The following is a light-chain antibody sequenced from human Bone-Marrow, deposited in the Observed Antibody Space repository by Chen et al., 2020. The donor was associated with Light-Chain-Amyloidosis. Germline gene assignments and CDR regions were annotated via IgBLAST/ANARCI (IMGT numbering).Light chain of an antibody. CDR1: SSNIGAGYD. CDR3: QSSDSSLSGSVV. Sequence: QSVLTQPPSVSGAPGQRVTISCTGSSSNIGAGYDVQWYQQLPGTAPKLLIYGNSNRPSGVPVRFSGSKSGTSASLAITGLQAEDEADYYCQSSDSSLSGSVVFGGGTKLTVL. J-gene: IGLJ2*01. V-gene: IGLV1-40*01. CDR2: GNS.